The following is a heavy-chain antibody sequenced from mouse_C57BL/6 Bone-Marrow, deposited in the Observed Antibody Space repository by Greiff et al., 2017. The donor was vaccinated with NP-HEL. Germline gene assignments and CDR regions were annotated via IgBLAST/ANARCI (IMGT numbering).Heavy chain of an antibody. CDR2: IYPRSGNT. D-gene: IGHD1-1*01. CDR1: GYTFTSYG. V-gene: IGHV1-81*01. J-gene: IGHJ2*01. CDR3: ARENYYGY. Sequence: VQLQQSGAELARPGASVKLSCKASGYTFTSYGISWVKQRTGQGLEWIGEIYPRSGNTYYNEKFKGKATLTADKSSSTAYMGLRSLTSEDSAVYFCARENYYGYWGQGTTLTVSS.